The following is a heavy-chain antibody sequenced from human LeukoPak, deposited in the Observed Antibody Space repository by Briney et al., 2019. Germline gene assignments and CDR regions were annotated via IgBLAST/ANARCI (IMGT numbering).Heavy chain of an antibody. CDR1: GGTFSSYA. CDR3: ARERPYSSGWYAY. CDR2: IIPIFGTA. D-gene: IGHD6-19*01. Sequence: ASVKVSCKASGGTFSSYAISWVRQAPGQGLEWMGGIIPIFGTANYAQKFQGRVTITADKSTSTAYMELSSLRSDDTAVYYCARERPYSSGWYAYWGQGTLVTVSS. V-gene: IGHV1-69*06. J-gene: IGHJ4*02.